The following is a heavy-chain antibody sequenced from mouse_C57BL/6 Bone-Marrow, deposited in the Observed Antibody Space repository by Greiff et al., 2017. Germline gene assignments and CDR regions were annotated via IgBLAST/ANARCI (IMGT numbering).Heavy chain of an antibody. V-gene: IGHV5-4*01. D-gene: IGHD4-1*01. CDR3: ARVTGTGWYFDV. CDR1: GFTFSSYS. CDR2: ISDGGSYT. Sequence: EVQGVEPGGGLVKPGGSLKLSCAASGFTFSSYSMSWVSQTPGKRLEWVATISDGGSYTNYPDKVKGRFTISRDNAYNNLYLQMSHLKSEDTAMYYCARVTGTGWYFDVWGTGTTVTVSS. J-gene: IGHJ1*03.